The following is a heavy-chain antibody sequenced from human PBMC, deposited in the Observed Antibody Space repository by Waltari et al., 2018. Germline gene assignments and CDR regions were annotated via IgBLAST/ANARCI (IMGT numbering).Heavy chain of an antibody. CDR2: ISWNSVNR. CDR1: GVIFEDYA. CDR3: SRGAFRQLDWALPQLDL. Sequence: EMLLAESGGGGVQPGRSTRLSCEASGVIFEDYAIDWVRQSPETGLGCVCGISWNSVNRGCAASLEGRFSVSRGNGKNSLSLEMNNLRPEDTALYFCSRGAFRQLDWALPQLDLWGQGALVIVSS. J-gene: IGHJ5*02. V-gene: IGHV3-9*01. D-gene: IGHD3-9*01.